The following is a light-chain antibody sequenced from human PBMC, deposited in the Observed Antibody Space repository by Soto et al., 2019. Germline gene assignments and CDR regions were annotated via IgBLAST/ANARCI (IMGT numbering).Light chain of an antibody. CDR3: QQYNSYPWT. CDR1: QTISNW. Sequence: DIQMTQSPSTLSASVGDRVTITCRAGQTISNWLAWYQQKPGKAPNLLIYDASSLNSGVPSRFSGSGSGTEFTLTISSLQPDDFATYYCQQYNSYPWTFGQGTKVDI. J-gene: IGKJ1*01. CDR2: DAS. V-gene: IGKV1-5*01.